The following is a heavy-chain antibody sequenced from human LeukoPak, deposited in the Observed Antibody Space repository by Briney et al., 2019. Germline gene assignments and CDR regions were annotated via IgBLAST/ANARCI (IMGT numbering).Heavy chain of an antibody. J-gene: IGHJ3*02. CDR2: FYDSGDF. CDR3: ARLLRPGWRKGDAFDI. D-gene: IGHD3-16*01. Sequence: PSETLSHTCTVSGGSISGHHWTWIRQPPGTGLEWIGYFYDSGDFNYNPSLKSRVTIWMDMSNNQFSLTMSSVTAADTAMYYCARLLRPGWRKGDAFDIWGQGTLVTVSS. CDR1: GGSISGHH. V-gene: IGHV4-59*08.